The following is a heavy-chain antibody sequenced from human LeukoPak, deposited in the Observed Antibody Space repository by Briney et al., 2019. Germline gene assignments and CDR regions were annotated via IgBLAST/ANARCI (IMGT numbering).Heavy chain of an antibody. Sequence: GGSLRLSCAASGFSFSNYWMHWVRQAPGKGLVWVSRINGDGSSINYADSVKGRFTISRDNSKNTLYLQMNSLRAEDTAVYYCARGDGYSSGWYAGLVDYWGQGTLVTVSS. V-gene: IGHV3-74*01. CDR3: ARGDGYSSGWYAGLVDY. CDR1: GFSFSNYW. D-gene: IGHD6-19*01. CDR2: INGDGSSI. J-gene: IGHJ4*02.